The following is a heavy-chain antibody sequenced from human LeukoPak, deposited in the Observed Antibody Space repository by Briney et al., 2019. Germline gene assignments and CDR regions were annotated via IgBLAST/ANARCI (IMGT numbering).Heavy chain of an antibody. CDR3: ARPLLWERSGDSSFSLLGAFDI. V-gene: IGHV4-39*01. CDR1: GGSISSSSYY. Sequence: SETLSLTCTVSGGSISSSSYYWGWIRQPPGKGLEWVGSIYYSGSTYYNPSLKSRVTISVDTSKNQFSLKLSSVTAADTAVYYCARPLLWERSGDSSFSLLGAFDIWGQGTMVTVSS. J-gene: IGHJ3*02. CDR2: IYYSGST. D-gene: IGHD3-22*01.